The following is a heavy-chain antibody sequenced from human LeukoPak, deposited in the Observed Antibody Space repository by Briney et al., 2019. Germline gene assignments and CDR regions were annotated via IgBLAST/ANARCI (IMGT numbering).Heavy chain of an antibody. V-gene: IGHV3-53*01. CDR1: GFTVSGNY. CDR2: ILSDGST. Sequence: GGSLRLSCAASGFTVSGNYMSWVRQAPGKGLEWVSVILSDGSTYYSDSVKGRFTISRDNSKNTLYLQMNSLRAEDTAVYYRARDRRYDSSGTDAFDIWGQGTMVTVSS. J-gene: IGHJ3*02. D-gene: IGHD3-22*01. CDR3: ARDRRYDSSGTDAFDI.